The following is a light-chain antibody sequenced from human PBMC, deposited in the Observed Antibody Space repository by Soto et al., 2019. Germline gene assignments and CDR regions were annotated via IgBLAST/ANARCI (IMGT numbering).Light chain of an antibody. J-gene: IGLJ1*01. Sequence: QSVLTQPPSASGSPGQSVTISCTGTSSDVGGYNYVSWYQQHPGKAPKVMIYEVNKRPSGVPDRFSGSKSGNTASLTVSGLQAEDEADYYCGTWDSSLSAYVFGTGTKVTVL. V-gene: IGLV2-8*01. CDR1: SSDVGGYNY. CDR2: EVN. CDR3: GTWDSSLSAYV.